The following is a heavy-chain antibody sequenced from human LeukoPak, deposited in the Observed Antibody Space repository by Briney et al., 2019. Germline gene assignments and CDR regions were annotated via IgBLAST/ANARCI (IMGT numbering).Heavy chain of an antibody. J-gene: IGHJ4*02. D-gene: IGHD3-22*01. CDR2: ISTGGSII. V-gene: IGHV3-48*03. CDR3: ATAYSGYYTYYFDY. Sequence: GGSLRLSCAASGFTFSTYEMNWVRQAPGKGLEWVSYISTGGSIIYYADSVKGRFTISRDNAQNSLYLQVNSLRAEDTAVYYCATAYSGYYTYYFDYWGQGTLVTVSS. CDR1: GFTFSTYE.